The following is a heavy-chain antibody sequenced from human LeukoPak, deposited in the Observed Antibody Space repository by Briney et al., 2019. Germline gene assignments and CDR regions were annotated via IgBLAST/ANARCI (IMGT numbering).Heavy chain of an antibody. CDR2: VSSSSSYT. D-gene: IGHD2-2*01. CDR3: ARGDIVVVPTAVGSWDY. J-gene: IGHJ4*02. CDR1: GFTFSDYY. Sequence: PGGSLRLSCAASGFTFSDYYMSWIRQAPGKGLEWVSYVSSSSSYTNYADSVKGRFTISRDNAKNSLYLQMNSLRAEDTAVYYCARGDIVVVPTAVGSWDYWGQGTLVTVSS. V-gene: IGHV3-11*05.